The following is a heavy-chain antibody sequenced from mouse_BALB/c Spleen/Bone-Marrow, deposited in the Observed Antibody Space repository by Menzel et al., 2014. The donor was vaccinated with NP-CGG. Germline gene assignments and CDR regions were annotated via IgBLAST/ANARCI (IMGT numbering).Heavy chain of an antibody. V-gene: IGHV14-3*02. CDR1: GFNIKDTY. J-gene: IGHJ3*01. CDR3: ARYYYGSNVIAY. CDR2: IDPANGNT. D-gene: IGHD1-1*01. Sequence: EVQLVESGAELVKPGASVKLSCTASGFNIKDTYMYWVKQRPEQGLEWIGRIDPANGNTKYDPKFQDKATITADTSSNTAYLQLSSLTSEDTAVYYCARYYYGSNVIAYWGQGTLVTVSA.